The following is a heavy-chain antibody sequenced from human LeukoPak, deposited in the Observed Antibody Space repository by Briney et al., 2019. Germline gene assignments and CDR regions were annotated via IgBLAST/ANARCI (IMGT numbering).Heavy chain of an antibody. V-gene: IGHV1-18*04. Sequence: ASVKVSRKGSGYNFDRYGVNWVRQAPGQGLEWVGWISTYNGNTFYAQKFEGRVSMTTVTSTNTVYMDLRSLRSDDTAVYYCARDRILWFGELFPLGSWGQGTLVTVSS. CDR2: ISTYNGNT. CDR1: GYNFDRYG. J-gene: IGHJ4*02. D-gene: IGHD3-10*01. CDR3: ARDRILWFGELFPLGS.